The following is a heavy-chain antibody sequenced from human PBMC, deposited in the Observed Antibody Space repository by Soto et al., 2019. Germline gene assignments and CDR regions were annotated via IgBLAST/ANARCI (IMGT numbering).Heavy chain of an antibody. Sequence: SETLSLTCAFYGGSFSGYYWSWIRQPPGKGLEWIGEINHSGSTNYNPSLKSRVTISVDTSKNQFSLKLSSVTAADTAVYYCARPEYCSGGSCYSRAEYFQHWGQGTLVTVSS. V-gene: IGHV4-34*01. CDR1: GGSFSGYY. CDR2: INHSGST. D-gene: IGHD2-15*01. CDR3: ARPEYCSGGSCYSRAEYFQH. J-gene: IGHJ1*01.